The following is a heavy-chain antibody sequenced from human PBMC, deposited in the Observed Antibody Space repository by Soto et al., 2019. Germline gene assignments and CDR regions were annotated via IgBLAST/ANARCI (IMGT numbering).Heavy chain of an antibody. D-gene: IGHD3-10*01. J-gene: IGHJ6*02. V-gene: IGHV4-30-2*01. Sequence: SETLSLTYAVSGGSIIRCGYSWSLIRQPPGKGLEWIGYIYHSGSTYYNPSLKSRVTISVDTSKNQFSLKLSSVTAADTAVYYCARRDIGSARDYGMDVLGQGTAVS. CDR1: GGSIIRCGYS. CDR3: ARRDIGSARDYGMDV. CDR2: IYHSGST.